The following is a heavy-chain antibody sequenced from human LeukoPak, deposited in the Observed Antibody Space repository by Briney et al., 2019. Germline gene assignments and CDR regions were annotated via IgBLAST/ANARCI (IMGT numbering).Heavy chain of an antibody. CDR2: ISAHNGNT. CDR1: GYTFTSYG. J-gene: IGHJ4*02. D-gene: IGHD4-17*01. V-gene: IGHV1-18*01. Sequence: ASVKVSCKASGYTFTSYGISWVRQAPGQGLEWMGWISAHNGNTNYAQKLQGRVTMTTDTSTSTAYMEPRSLRSDDAAVYYCARDQIIYGEPLDYWGQGTLVTVSS. CDR3: ARDQIIYGEPLDY.